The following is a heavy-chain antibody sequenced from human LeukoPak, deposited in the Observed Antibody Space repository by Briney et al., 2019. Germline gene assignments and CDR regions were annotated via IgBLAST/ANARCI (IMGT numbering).Heavy chain of an antibody. CDR2: ISSNGGST. CDR3: ARVGYSSSSAYFDY. CDR1: GFPFSSYA. D-gene: IGHD6-6*01. V-gene: IGHV3-64*01. Sequence: PGGSLRLFCAASGFPFSSYAMHWVRQAPGKGLEYVSAISSNGGSTYYANSLKGRLTISRDNSKNTLYLQMGGLRAEDMAVYYCARVGYSSSSAYFDYWGQGTLVTVSS. J-gene: IGHJ4*02.